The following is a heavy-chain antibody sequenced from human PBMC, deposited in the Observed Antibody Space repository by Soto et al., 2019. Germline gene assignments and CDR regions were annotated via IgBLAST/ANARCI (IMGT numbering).Heavy chain of an antibody. V-gene: IGHV3-23*01. D-gene: IGHD3-10*01. CDR1: GFIFSNFA. Sequence: GGSLRLSCAASGFIFSNFAMYWVRRDPGKGLEWVSSIRQSGDRSSYADSAKGRFTISRDNSKNTLYLQMNGLRLDDTAVYYCVTAVRTRLDNWGPGTLVTVSS. CDR2: IRQSGDRS. CDR3: VTAVRTRLDN. J-gene: IGHJ4*02.